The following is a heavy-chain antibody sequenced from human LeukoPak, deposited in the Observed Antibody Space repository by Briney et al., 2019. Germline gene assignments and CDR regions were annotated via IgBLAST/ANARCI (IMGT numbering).Heavy chain of an antibody. V-gene: IGHV4-34*01. CDR2: INHSGST. Sequence: SETLSLTCAVYGGSFSGYYWSWIRQPPGKGLEWIGEINHSGSTNYNPSLKSRVTISVDTSKNQFSLKLSSVTAADTAVYYCARRHSRGGGSWIRPGAFDIWGQGTMVTVSS. CDR3: ARRHSRGGGSWIRPGAFDI. D-gene: IGHD2-15*01. CDR1: GGSFSGYY. J-gene: IGHJ3*02.